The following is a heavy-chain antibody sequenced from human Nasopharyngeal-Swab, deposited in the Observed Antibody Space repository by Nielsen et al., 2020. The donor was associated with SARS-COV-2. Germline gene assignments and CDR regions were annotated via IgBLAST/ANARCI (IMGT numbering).Heavy chain of an antibody. Sequence: GGSLRLSCSASGFTFSVYAMHWVRQAPGKGLEYVSTINDYEDRLYYADSVKGRFTISRDNSKNTLYLQMSSLRAEDTAVYYCASRGAANDPSTRDLPYSRRTFDLWGRGTLVTVSS. D-gene: IGHD1-26*01. CDR1: GFTFSVYA. V-gene: IGHV3-64D*06. J-gene: IGHJ2*01. CDR2: INDYEDRL. CDR3: ASRGAANDPSTRDLPYSRRTFDL.